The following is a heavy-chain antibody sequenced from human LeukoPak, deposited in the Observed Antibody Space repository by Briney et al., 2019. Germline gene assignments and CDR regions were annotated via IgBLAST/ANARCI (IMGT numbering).Heavy chain of an antibody. CDR3: ARRLNALCVGSCSRPQRGWFDP. CDR1: GGSFSGYY. Sequence: PSDTLSLTCAVYGGSFSGYYWSWIRQPPGKGLESSGEINHSGSTNYNPSLTSRVTISVDTSKNQSSLKLSSVTPADTAVYYCARRLNALCVGSCSRPQRGWFDPWGQGTLVTVSS. CDR2: INHSGST. J-gene: IGHJ5*02. V-gene: IGHV4-34*01. D-gene: IGHD2-15*01.